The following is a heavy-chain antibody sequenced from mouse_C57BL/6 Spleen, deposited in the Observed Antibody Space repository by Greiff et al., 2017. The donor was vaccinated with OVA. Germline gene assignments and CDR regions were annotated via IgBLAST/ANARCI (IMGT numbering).Heavy chain of an antibody. D-gene: IGHD2-4*01. CDR3: ARGVYYDYDEGFAY. J-gene: IGHJ3*01. Sequence: QVQLQQPGAELVKPGASVKMSCKASGYTCTSYWITWVKQRPGQGLEWIGDIYPGSGSTNYNEKFKSKATLTVDTSSSTAYMQLSSLTSEDSAVYYCARGVYYDYDEGFAYWGQGTLVTVSA. CDR1: GYTCTSYW. CDR2: IYPGSGST. V-gene: IGHV1-55*01.